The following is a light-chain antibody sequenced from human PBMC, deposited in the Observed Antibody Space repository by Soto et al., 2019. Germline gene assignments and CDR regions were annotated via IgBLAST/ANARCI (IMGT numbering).Light chain of an antibody. V-gene: IGKV3-11*01. CDR1: QSVSSY. CDR3: QQRSDWPTT. Sequence: ESVLTQSPATLSLSPGERATLSCRASQSVSSYLAWYQQKPGQAPTLLIYDASNTATRIPPRFSGSGSGTDSPITSCRIEPEDLAANYWQQRSDWPTTLGQATKLEIK. J-gene: IGKJ2*01. CDR2: DAS.